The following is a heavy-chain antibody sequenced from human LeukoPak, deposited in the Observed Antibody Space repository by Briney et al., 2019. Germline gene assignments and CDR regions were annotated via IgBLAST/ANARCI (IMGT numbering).Heavy chain of an antibody. CDR1: GFTFSSYG. Sequence: PGGSLRPSCAASGFTFSSYGMHWVRQAPGKGLEWVAFIRYDGSNKYYADSVKGRFTISRDNSKNTLYLQMNSLRAEDTAVYYCASGRGGSSWYDYWGQGTLVTVSS. CDR2: IRYDGSNK. V-gene: IGHV3-30*02. D-gene: IGHD6-13*01. CDR3: ASGRGGSSWYDY. J-gene: IGHJ4*02.